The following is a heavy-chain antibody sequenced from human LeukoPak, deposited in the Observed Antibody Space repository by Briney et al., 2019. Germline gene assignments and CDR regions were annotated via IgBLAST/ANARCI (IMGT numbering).Heavy chain of an antibody. D-gene: IGHD3-22*01. V-gene: IGHV3-21*01. CDR3: ARDPWGYYDSSGYYP. CDR2: ISSSSSYI. J-gene: IGHJ5*02. Sequence: GGSLRLSCAASGFTFSSYSMNWVRQAPGKGLEWVSSISSSSSYIYYEDSVKGRFNISRDNAKNSLYLQMNSLRAEDTAVYYCARDPWGYYDSSGYYPWGQGTLVTVSS. CDR1: GFTFSSYS.